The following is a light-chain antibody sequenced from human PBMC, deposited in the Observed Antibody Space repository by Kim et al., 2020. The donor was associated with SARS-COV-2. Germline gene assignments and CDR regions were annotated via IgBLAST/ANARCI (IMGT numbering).Light chain of an antibody. CDR1: SSNVGRHF. CDR3: ATWDVSLNGWV. J-gene: IGLJ3*02. V-gene: IGLV1-44*01. CDR2: NDN. Sequence: GQRGPLSASGSSSNVGRHFVNWYQQRPGTAPKVFIYNDNQRPSGVPDRFSGSRSGTSASLAISGLQSEDEADYYCATWDVSLNGWVFGGGTQLTVL.